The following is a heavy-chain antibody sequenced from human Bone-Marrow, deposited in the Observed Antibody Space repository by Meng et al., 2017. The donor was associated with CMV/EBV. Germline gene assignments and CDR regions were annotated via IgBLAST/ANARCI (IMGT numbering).Heavy chain of an antibody. Sequence: SETLSLTCTVSGGSISSSSYYWGWIRQPPGKGLEWIGSIYYSGSTYYNPSLKSRVTISVDTSKNQFSLKLTSVTAADTAVYYCARGSYHDSWGQGTLVTVSS. CDR1: GGSISSSSYY. V-gene: IGHV4-39*07. CDR2: IYYSGST. J-gene: IGHJ4*02. D-gene: IGHD1-26*01. CDR3: ARGSYHDS.